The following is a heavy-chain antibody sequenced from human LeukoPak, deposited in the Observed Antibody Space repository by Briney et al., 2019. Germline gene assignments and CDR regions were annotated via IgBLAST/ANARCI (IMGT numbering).Heavy chain of an antibody. CDR3: ARSSRATLYYYDSSGYWYYFDY. CDR1: GYTLTSYG. CDR2: INPNSGGT. D-gene: IGHD3-22*01. J-gene: IGHJ4*02. V-gene: IGHV1-2*02. Sequence: GASVKVSCEASGYTLTSYGINWMRQAPGQGLEWMGWINPNSGGTNYAQKFQGRVTMTRDTSISTAYMELSRLRSDDTAVYYCARSSRATLYYYDSSGYWYYFDYWGQGTLVTVSS.